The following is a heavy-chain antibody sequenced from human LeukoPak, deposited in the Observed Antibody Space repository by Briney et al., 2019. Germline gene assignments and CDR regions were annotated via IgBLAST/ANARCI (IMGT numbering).Heavy chain of an antibody. CDR1: GGSFSGYY. V-gene: IGHV4-34*01. J-gene: IGHJ6*03. Sequence: PSETLSLTCAVYGGSFSGYYWSWIRQPPGKGLEWIGEISHSGSTNYNPSLKSRVTISVDTSKNQFSLKLSSVTAADTAVYYCARGRLPDFGVVIAPYYYYYYMDVWGKGTTVTVSS. D-gene: IGHD3-3*01. CDR2: ISHSGST. CDR3: ARGRLPDFGVVIAPYYYYYYMDV.